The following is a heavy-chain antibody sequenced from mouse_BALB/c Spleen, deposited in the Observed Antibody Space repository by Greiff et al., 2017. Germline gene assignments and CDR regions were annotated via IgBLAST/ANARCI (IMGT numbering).Heavy chain of an antibody. J-gene: IGHJ4*01. CDR3: ARKRGFGFDYYAMDY. CDR1: GFTFSSYA. Sequence: EVQLVESGGGLVKPGGSLKLSCAASGFTFSSYAMSWVRQTPEKRLEWVASISSGGSTYYPDSVKGRFTISSDNARNILYLQMSSLRSEDTAMYYCARKRGFGFDYYAMDYWGQGTSVTVSS. CDR2: ISSGGST. V-gene: IGHV5-6-5*01.